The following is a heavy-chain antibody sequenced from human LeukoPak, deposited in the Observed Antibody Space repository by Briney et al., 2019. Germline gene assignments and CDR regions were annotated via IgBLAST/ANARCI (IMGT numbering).Heavy chain of an antibody. D-gene: IGHD3-10*01. CDR1: GFTFSSYA. CDR3: AKDSSPIYALWFGESYYFDY. V-gene: IGHV3-23*01. J-gene: IGHJ4*02. Sequence: GSLRLSCAASGFTFSSYAMSWVRQAPGKGLEWVSAISGSGGSTHYADSVKGRFTISRDNSKNTLYLQMNSLRAEDTAVYYCAKDSSPIYALWFGESYYFDYWGQGTLVTVSS. CDR2: ISGSGGST.